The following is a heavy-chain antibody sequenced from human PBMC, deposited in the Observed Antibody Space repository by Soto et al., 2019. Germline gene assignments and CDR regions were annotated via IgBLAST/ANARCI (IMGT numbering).Heavy chain of an antibody. CDR2: IIPIFGTA. D-gene: IGHD7-27*01. J-gene: IGHJ4*02. V-gene: IGHV1-69*13. Sequence: SVKVSCKASGGTLSSYAISWVRQAPGQGLEWMGGIIPIFGTANYAQKFQGRVTITADESTSTAYMELSSLRSEDTAVYYCASGDPSTHYFDYWGQGTLVTVSS. CDR3: ASGDPSTHYFDY. CDR1: GGTLSSYA.